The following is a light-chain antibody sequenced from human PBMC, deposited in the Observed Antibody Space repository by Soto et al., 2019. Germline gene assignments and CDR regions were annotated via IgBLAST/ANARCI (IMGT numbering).Light chain of an antibody. V-gene: IGLV1-44*01. Sequence: QSVLTQAPSASVTPGQRVTIFCSGSSSNIGSNSVNWYQQLPGAAPKLLIYSNDQRPSGVPDRFSGSKSGTSASLAISGLLSEDEADYYCAAWDDSLNGHVVFGRGTKLTVL. CDR2: SND. CDR1: SSNIGSNS. CDR3: AAWDDSLNGHVV. J-gene: IGLJ2*01.